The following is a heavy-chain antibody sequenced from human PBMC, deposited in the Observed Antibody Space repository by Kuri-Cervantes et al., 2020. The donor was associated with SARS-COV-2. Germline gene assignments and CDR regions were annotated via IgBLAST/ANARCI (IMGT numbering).Heavy chain of an antibody. Sequence: GESLKISCVVSGFSVSTNYMTWVRQAPGKGLEWVSLIYSGGSTDYADSVKGRFTISRDDSKNTLYLQMNSLRAEDTAVYYCARGSLWRGGYNSHYYYGMDVWGQGTTVTVSS. J-gene: IGHJ6*02. D-gene: IGHD5-24*01. CDR2: IYSGGST. V-gene: IGHV3-53*01. CDR3: ARGSLWRGGYNSHYYYGMDV. CDR1: GFSVSTNY.